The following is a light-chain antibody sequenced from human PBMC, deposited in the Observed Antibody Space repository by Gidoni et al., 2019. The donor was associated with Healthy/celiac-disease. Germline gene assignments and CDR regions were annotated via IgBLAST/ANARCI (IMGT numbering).Light chain of an antibody. CDR3: QQYGSSPLT. Sequence: DIVLTQSPGTLSLSPGERVTLSCRDSPSVSGISLAWYQQKPGQAPRLLIYRASSRATGVPDRFSGSGSGTDFTLTISSLEPEDFAVYYCQQYGSSPLTFGQGTKVEIK. J-gene: IGKJ1*01. CDR2: RAS. CDR1: PSVSGIS. V-gene: IGKV3-20*01.